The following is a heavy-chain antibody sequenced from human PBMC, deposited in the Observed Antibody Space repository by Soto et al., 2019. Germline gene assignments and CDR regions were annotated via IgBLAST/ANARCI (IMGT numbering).Heavy chain of an antibody. D-gene: IGHD1-26*01. CDR2: ISAYNGNT. CDR1: GYTFTSYG. J-gene: IGHJ4*02. CDR3: ARGGPGTPFDY. V-gene: IGHV1-18*01. Sequence: QVQLVQSGAEVKKPGASVKVSCKASGYTFTSYGISWVRQAPGQGLEWMGWISAYNGNTNYAQKFQGRVTITADESTSTAYMELSSLRSEDTAVYYCARGGPGTPFDYWGQGTLVTVSS.